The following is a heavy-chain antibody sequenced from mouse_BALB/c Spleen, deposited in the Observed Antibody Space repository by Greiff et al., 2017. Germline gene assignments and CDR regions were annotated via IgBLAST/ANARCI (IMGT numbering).Heavy chain of an antibody. D-gene: IGHD2-4*01. J-gene: IGHJ2*01. CDR3: ARGDYPYYFDY. V-gene: IGHV1-4*01. CDR2: INPSSGYT. Sequence: QVQLKQSGADLARPGASVKMSCKASGYTFTSYTMHWVKQRPGQGLEWIGYINPSSGYTNYNQKFKDKATLTADKSSSTAYMQLSSLTSEDSAVYYCARGDYPYYFDYWGQGTTLTVSS. CDR1: GYTFTSYT.